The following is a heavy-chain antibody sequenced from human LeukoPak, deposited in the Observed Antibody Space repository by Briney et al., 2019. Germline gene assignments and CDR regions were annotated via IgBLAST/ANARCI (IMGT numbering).Heavy chain of an antibody. V-gene: IGHV3-53*01. Sequence: GGSLRLSCTASGFTVATNYMNWVRQPPGKGLEWVSILYSGADTYYADSVKGRFAVSRDSSKNMLFLHMNALRPEDTAVYYCARIGDHFHWYLDLWGRGTLVTVSS. CDR1: GFTVATNY. CDR2: LYSGADT. D-gene: IGHD3-3*02. CDR3: ARIGDHFHWYLDL. J-gene: IGHJ2*01.